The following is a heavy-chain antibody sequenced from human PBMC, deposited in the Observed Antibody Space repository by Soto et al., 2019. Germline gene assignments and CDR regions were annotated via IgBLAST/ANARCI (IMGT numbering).Heavy chain of an antibody. CDR1: GVTFSSDW. CDR3: AGAKDGGGSICIGYQYYGMDV. J-gene: IGHJ6*02. V-gene: IGHV3-74*03. Sequence: EVQLVESGGGLVQPGGSLRLSCVASGVTFSSDWMHWVRHATGKELMWVSRINRAGSTTTYVGSVKGRLTVSRDNAKNTVYLQMNSLSAEDTAVYHCAGAKDGGGSICIGYQYYGMDVWGQGTTVTVSS. CDR2: INRAGSTT. D-gene: IGHD2-15*01.